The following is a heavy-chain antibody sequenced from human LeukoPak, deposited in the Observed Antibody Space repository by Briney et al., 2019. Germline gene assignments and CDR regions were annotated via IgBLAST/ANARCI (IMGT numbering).Heavy chain of an antibody. D-gene: IGHD6-19*01. CDR2: IYHSGST. V-gene: IGHV4-4*02. J-gene: IGHJ4*02. Sequence: SGTLSLTCAVSGGSISSSNWWRWGRQPPGEGLGWSGEIYHSGSTNYNPSLKSRVTISVDKSKTQFSLKLSSVTAADTAVYYCARDGRGYSSGWYYFDYWGQGTLVTVSS. CDR3: ARDGRGYSSGWYYFDY. CDR1: GGSISSSNW.